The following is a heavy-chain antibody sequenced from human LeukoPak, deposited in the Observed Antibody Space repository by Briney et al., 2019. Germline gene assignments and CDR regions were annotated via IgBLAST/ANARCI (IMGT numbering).Heavy chain of an antibody. Sequence: GGSLRLSCAASGFTVSRNYMSWVRQAPGKGLEWVSTIYSGGTTYYADSVKGRFTISRDNSKNTLYLQLNSLRAEDTAVYYCARAYCSSTNCSTNFFDYWGQGTLVTGSS. J-gene: IGHJ4*02. V-gene: IGHV3-53*01. CDR1: GFTVSRNY. CDR2: IYSGGTT. D-gene: IGHD2-2*01. CDR3: ARAYCSSTNCSTNFFDY.